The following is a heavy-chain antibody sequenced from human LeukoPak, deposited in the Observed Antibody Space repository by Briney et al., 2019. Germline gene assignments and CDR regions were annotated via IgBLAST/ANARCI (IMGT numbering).Heavy chain of an antibody. CDR1: GHTFTGYY. Sequence: ASVKVSCKASGHTFTGYYMHWVRQAPGQGLEWMGWINPNSGGTNYAQKFQGRVTMTRDTSISTAYMELSRLRSDDTAVYYCARDIPLTYSSSWEGYFDYWGQGTLVTVSS. V-gene: IGHV1-2*02. J-gene: IGHJ4*02. D-gene: IGHD6-13*01. CDR2: INPNSGGT. CDR3: ARDIPLTYSSSWEGYFDY.